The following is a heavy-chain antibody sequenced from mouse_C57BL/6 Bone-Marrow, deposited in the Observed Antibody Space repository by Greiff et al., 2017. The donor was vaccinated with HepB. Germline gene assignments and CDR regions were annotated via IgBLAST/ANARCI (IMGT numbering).Heavy chain of an antibody. CDR2: IDPENGDT. V-gene: IGHV14-4*01. J-gene: IGHJ4*01. D-gene: IGHD1-1*02. CDR3: TTEGYYYGGYAMDY. Sequence: EVMLVESGAELVRPGASVKLSCTASGFNIKDDYMHWVKQRPEQGLEWIGWIDPENGDTEYASKFQGKATITADTSSNTAYLQLSSLTSEDTAVYYCTTEGYYYGGYAMDYWGQGTSVTVSS. CDR1: GFNIKDDY.